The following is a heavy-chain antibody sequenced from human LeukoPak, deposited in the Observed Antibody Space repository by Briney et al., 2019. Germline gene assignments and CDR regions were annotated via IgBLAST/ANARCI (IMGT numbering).Heavy chain of an antibody. D-gene: IGHD2-15*01. CDR1: GFIFSTYC. V-gene: IGHV3-48*01. J-gene: IGHJ4*02. CDR3: ARNGALGSCSGSSCPLDY. CDR2: IISGSNTI. Sequence: GGALRLSCSASGFIFSTYCMTWVRQAPGGGLEWVAYIISGSNTIYYVDSVTDRFTVARDNAENLLYLQMNSLRAEDTAIYCRARNGALGSCSGSSCPLDYWGQGTLVTVSS.